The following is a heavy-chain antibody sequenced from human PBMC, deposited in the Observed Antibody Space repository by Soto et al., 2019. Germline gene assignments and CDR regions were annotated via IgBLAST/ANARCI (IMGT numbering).Heavy chain of an antibody. CDR1: GGSISSGGYY. J-gene: IGHJ5*02. CDR3: ARSGLIGYSEDPPVDP. Sequence: PSETLSLTCTVSGGSISSGGYYWSWIRQHPGKGLEWIGYIYYSGSTYYNPSLKSRVTISVDTSKNQFSLKLSSVTAADTAVYYCARSGLIGYSEDPPVDPWGQGTLVTVSS. D-gene: IGHD2-15*01. V-gene: IGHV4-31*03. CDR2: IYYSGST.